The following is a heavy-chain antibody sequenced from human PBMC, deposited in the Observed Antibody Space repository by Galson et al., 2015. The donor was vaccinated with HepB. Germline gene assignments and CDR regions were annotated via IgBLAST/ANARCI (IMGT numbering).Heavy chain of an antibody. V-gene: IGHV4-39*01. D-gene: IGHD1-1*01. CDR1: GGSISSLSYY. Sequence: LSLTSTVSGGSISSLSYYWVWIRQPPGKGLEWIGSIYYNGNTHYNASLESRVTMSVDTSKNQFSLKLTSVTAADTAVYFCATTMDVWGQGTTVIVS. CDR2: IYYNGNT. J-gene: IGHJ6*02. CDR3: ATTMDV.